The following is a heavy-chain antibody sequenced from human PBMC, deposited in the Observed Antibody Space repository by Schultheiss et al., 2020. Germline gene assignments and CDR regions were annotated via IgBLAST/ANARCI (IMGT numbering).Heavy chain of an antibody. J-gene: IGHJ5*02. Sequence: SETLSLTCTVSGGSVSSGSYYWSWIRQSPGKGLEWIGYIYYSGSTNYNPSLKSRVTISVDTSKNQFSLKLSSVTAADTAVYYCARGSITTGWFDPWGQGALVTGSS. V-gene: IGHV4-61*01. CDR3: ARGSITTGWFDP. D-gene: IGHD3-22*01. CDR1: GGSVSSGSYY. CDR2: IYYSGST.